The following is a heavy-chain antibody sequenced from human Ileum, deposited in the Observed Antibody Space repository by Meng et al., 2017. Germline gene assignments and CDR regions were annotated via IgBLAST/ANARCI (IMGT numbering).Heavy chain of an antibody. V-gene: IGHV4-4*02. CDR2: IHYTAGT. CDR3: ARDPYSGGPGDY. Sequence: VPRQKPGPDRSKPADTLSLTCAVPGCSTSASNWWYWVRQPPGKGLEWLGEIHYTAGTNSNPSLKSRVTMSVDKAKNQFSLILTSVTAADTAVYYCARDPYSGGPGDYWGQGTLVTVSS. D-gene: IGHD1-26*01. CDR1: GCSTSASNW. J-gene: IGHJ4*02.